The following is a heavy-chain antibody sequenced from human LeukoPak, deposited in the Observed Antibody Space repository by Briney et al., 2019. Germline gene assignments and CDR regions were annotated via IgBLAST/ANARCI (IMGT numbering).Heavy chain of an antibody. J-gene: IGHJ3*02. V-gene: IGHV1-69*05. CDR3: ARELGILGAFDI. Sequence: SVKVSCKASGGTFSSYAISWVRQAPGQGLEWMGGIIPIFGTANYAQKFQGGVTITTDESTSTAYMGLSSLRSEDTAVYYCARELGILGAFDIWGQGTMVTVSS. CDR1: GGTFSSYA. D-gene: IGHD7-27*01. CDR2: IIPIFGTA.